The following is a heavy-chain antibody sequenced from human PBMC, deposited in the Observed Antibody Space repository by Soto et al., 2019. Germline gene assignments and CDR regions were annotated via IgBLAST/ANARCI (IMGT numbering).Heavy chain of an antibody. D-gene: IGHD6-13*01. V-gene: IGHV1-2*02. CDR3: ARGYYSSSWRVLGY. CDR1: GYTFSGYF. Sequence: QVQLVQSGADVKKPGASVKVSCKTSGYTFSGYFMHWLRQAPGQGLEWMGWMNPNSGGTDYAQNFQGRVAVTGDASISTAYMELRRLRSEDTAIYYCARGYYSSSWRVLGYWGQGTLVTVSS. J-gene: IGHJ4*02. CDR2: MNPNSGGT.